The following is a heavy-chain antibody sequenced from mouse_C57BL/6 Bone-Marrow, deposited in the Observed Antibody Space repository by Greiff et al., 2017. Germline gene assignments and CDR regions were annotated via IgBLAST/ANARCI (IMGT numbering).Heavy chain of an antibody. Sequence: EVQLQQSGAELVRPGASVKLSCTASGFNIKDDYMHWVKQRPEQGLEWIGWIDPENGDTEYASKFQGKATITAATSSNTAYLQLSSLTSEDTAVYYCTTIYGSSGFAYWGQGTLVTVSA. CDR1: GFNIKDDY. J-gene: IGHJ3*01. CDR3: TTIYGSSGFAY. V-gene: IGHV14-4*01. D-gene: IGHD1-1*01. CDR2: IDPENGDT.